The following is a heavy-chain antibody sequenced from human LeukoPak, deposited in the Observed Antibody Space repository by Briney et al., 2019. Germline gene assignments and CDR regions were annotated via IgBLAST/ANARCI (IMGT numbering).Heavy chain of an antibody. V-gene: IGHV3-23*01. Sequence: GGSLRLSCAASGFTFSSYAMSWVRQAPGKGLEWVSAISGSGGTTYYADSVKGRFTISRDNSKNTLSLQLSSLRAEDTAVYYCARFTSSGFLDLWGQGTLVTVSS. J-gene: IGHJ5*02. CDR3: ARFTSSGFLDL. CDR1: GFTFSSYA. CDR2: ISGSGGTT. D-gene: IGHD3-22*01.